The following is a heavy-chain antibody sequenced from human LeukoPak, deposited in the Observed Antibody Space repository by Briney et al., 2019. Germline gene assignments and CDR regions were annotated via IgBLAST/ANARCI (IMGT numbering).Heavy chain of an antibody. V-gene: IGHV4-59*08. CDR2: IYDTGST. D-gene: IGHD3-22*01. Sequence: SETLSVTCTVSGGSISSYYWSWIRQPPGKGLEWIGYIYDTGSTNYNPSLKSRVTMSVDTSKSQFSLNLSSVTAADTAVYYCARLPRFYYDSSGYYSSFDYWGQGTLVTVSS. J-gene: IGHJ4*02. CDR1: GGSISSYY. CDR3: ARLPRFYYDSSGYYSSFDY.